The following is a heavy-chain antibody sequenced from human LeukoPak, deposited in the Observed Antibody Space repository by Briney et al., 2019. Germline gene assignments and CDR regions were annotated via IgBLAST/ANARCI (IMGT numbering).Heavy chain of an antibody. J-gene: IGHJ4*02. CDR1: GLTFSSYA. CDR3: ARGADSGYSSDN. Sequence: PGGSLRLSCAASGLTFSSYAMSWVRQAPGKGLEWVSSISSSSSYIYYADSVKGRFTISRDNAKNSLYLQMNSLRAEDTAVYYCARGADSGYSSDNWGQGTLVSVSS. V-gene: IGHV3-21*01. CDR2: ISSSSSYI. D-gene: IGHD3-9*01.